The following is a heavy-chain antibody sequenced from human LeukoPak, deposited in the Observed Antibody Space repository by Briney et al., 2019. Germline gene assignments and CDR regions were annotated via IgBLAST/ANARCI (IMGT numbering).Heavy chain of an antibody. V-gene: IGHV3-7*03. CDR2: IKQDGSKK. J-gene: IGHJ4*02. D-gene: IGHD6-19*01. CDR3: ASDSSGWYGFDY. Sequence: GGSLRLSCVASGFPFSSYWMTWVRQAPGKGLEWVANIKQDGSKKSYVDSVKGRFTISRDNSKNTLYLQMNSLRAEDTAVYYCASDSSGWYGFDYWGQGTLVTVSS. CDR1: GFPFSSYW.